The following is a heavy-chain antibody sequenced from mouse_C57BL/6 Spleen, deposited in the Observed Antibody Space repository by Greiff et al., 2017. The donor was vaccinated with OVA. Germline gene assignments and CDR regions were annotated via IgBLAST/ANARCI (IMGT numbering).Heavy chain of an antibody. V-gene: IGHV7-3*01. CDR1: GFTFTDYY. J-gene: IGHJ3*01. CDR2: IRNKANGYTT. D-gene: IGHD4-1*01. CDR3: ARYWEGFAY. Sequence: EVNLVESGGGLVQPGGSLSLSCAASGFTFTDYYMSWVRQPPGKALEWLGFIRNKANGYTTEYSASVKVRFTISRDNSQRLLYLQMNALGAADRATYECARYWEGFAYWGQGTLVTVSA.